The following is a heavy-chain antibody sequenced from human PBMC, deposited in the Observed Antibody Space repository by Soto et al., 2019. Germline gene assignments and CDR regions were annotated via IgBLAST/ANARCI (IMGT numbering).Heavy chain of an antibody. V-gene: IGHV1-18*01. D-gene: IGHD3-16*01. CDR3: AGIIEDRGGEGDY. CDR1: GYTFTSYG. CDR2: INSYNGNT. J-gene: IGHJ4*02. Sequence: QLVQSGAEVKKPGASVKVSCKASGYTFTSYGISWVRQAPGQGLEWMGWINSYNGNTNYAQKFQGRVTMTTDTSRTTAYMELRSLGSDDPAVYSCAGIIEDRGGEGDYWGQGTLVTVSS.